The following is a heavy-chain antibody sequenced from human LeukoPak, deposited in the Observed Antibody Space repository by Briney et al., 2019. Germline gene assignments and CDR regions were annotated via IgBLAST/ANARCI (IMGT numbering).Heavy chain of an antibody. V-gene: IGHV1-69*13. Sequence: SVKVSCKASGGTFSSYTISWVRQARGQGLEWMGGIIPIFGTANYAQKFQGRVTITADESTSTAYMELRSLRSDDTAVYYCARRNSLTWVDYWGQGTLVTVSS. CDR1: GGTFSSYT. J-gene: IGHJ4*02. CDR2: IIPIFGTA. D-gene: IGHD1-26*01. CDR3: ARRNSLTWVDY.